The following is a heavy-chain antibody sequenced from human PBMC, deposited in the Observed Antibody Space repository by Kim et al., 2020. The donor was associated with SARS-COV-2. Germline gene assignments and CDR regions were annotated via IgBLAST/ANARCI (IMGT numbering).Heavy chain of an antibody. Sequence: KSRVTISVDTSKNQFSLKLSSVTAADTAVYYCASAQITMVRGVISWAFDIWGQGTMVTVSS. J-gene: IGHJ3*02. CDR3: ASAQITMVRGVISWAFDI. D-gene: IGHD3-10*01. V-gene: IGHV4-39*01.